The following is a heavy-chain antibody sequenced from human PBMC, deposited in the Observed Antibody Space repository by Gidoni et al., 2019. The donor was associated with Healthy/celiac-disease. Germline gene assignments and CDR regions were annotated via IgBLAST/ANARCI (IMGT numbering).Heavy chain of an antibody. CDR3: ARVYPPPWYFDL. CDR1: GGTFSSYN. CDR2: IIPILGIA. J-gene: IGHJ2*01. V-gene: IGHV1-69*02. Sequence: QVQLVQSGAEGKKPGSSVKVSCKASGGTFSSYNISWVRQAPGQGLEWVGRIIPILGIANYAQQFQGRVTIPADKSPSTAYMELSSLRSEATAVYYCARVYPPPWYFDLWGRSTLVTVSS.